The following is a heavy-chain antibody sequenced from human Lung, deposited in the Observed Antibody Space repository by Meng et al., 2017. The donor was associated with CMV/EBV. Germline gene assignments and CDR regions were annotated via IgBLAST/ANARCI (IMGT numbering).Heavy chain of an antibody. V-gene: IGHV1-46*01. J-gene: IGHJ2*01. CDR2: INPSGGST. D-gene: IGHD2-8*01. CDR1: GYTFTSYY. Sequence: ASVKVSXKASGYTFTSYYMHWVRQAPGQGLEWMGIINPSGGSTSYAQKFQGRVTMARDTSTSTVYMELSSLRSEDTAVYYCARGSIVLMVYATRRNWYFDLWGRGTLVTVSS. CDR3: ARGSIVLMVYATRRNWYFDL.